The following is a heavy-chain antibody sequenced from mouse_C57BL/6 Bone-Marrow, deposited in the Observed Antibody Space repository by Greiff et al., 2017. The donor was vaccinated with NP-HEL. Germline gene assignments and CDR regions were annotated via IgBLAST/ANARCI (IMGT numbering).Heavy chain of an antibody. V-gene: IGHV1-76*01. J-gene: IGHJ1*03. CDR3: ARDYDGSSYWYFDV. D-gene: IGHD1-1*01. CDR2: IYPGSGNT. Sequence: VQLQESGAELVRPGASVKLSCKASGYTFTDYYINWVKQRPGQGLEWIARIYPGSGNTYYNEKFKGKATLTAEKSSSTAYMQLSSLTSEDSAVYFCARDYDGSSYWYFDVWGTGTTVTVSS. CDR1: GYTFTDYY.